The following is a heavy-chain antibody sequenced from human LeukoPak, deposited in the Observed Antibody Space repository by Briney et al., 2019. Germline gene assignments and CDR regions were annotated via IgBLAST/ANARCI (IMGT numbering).Heavy chain of an antibody. V-gene: IGHV4-39*01. J-gene: IGHJ4*02. CDR3: ARQGSLFYGDYERVDY. CDR2: IYYSGST. D-gene: IGHD4-17*01. CDR1: GGSISSSSYY. Sequence: SETLSLTCTVSGGSISSSSYYWGWIRQPPGKGLEWIGSIYYSGSTYYNPSLKSRVTISVDTSKNQFSLKLSSVTAADTAVYYCARQGSLFYGDYERVDYWGQGNLVTVSS.